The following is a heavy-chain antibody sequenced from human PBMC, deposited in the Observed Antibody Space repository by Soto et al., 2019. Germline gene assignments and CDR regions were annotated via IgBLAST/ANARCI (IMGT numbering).Heavy chain of an antibody. J-gene: IGHJ2*01. CDR2: FTPKLGTA. CDR1: GVSFTDHG. D-gene: IGHD5-12*01. Sequence: QVQLVQSGAEVKKPGSSVKVSCRASGVSFTDHGISWLRQAPGQGLEWSGGFTPKLGTANYAPKFQGIVSLTADESKTTASVTLSSLRPEDTAVYFCARGVVSGFEHWYFDLWGRGTLITVSS. CDR3: ARGVVSGFEHWYFDL. V-gene: IGHV1-69*01.